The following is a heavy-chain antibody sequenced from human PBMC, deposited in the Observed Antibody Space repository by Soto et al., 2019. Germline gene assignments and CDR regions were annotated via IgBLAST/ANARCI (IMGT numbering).Heavy chain of an antibody. CDR1: GGSISSDY. V-gene: IGHV4-59*01. D-gene: IGHD6-6*01. CDR2: IYFSGST. J-gene: IGHJ4*02. Sequence: SETLSLTCTVSGGSISSDYWSWVRQPPGKGLEWIGYIYFSGSTNYNTSLESRVTISLDASKTQFSLKLRTLTTADAAVDYCWRVGAVAARSFAYWGQGTLVTVSS. CDR3: WRVGAVAARSFAY.